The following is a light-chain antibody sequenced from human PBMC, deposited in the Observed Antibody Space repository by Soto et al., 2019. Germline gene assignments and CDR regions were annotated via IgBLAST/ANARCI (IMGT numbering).Light chain of an antibody. J-gene: IGKJ1*01. CDR1: QSVLYTSNNKNY. V-gene: IGKV4-1*01. Sequence: IVMTQSPYSLAVSLGERATINCRSSQSVLYTSNNKNYLAWYQQKPGQPPKLLIYWASTRESGVPDRFSGSGSGTDFTLTISSLQAEDVAVYHCQQYYSNPRTFGQGTKVDIK. CDR3: QQYYSNPRT. CDR2: WAS.